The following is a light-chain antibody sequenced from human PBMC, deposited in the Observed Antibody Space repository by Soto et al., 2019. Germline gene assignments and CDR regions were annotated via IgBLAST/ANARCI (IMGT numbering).Light chain of an antibody. CDR1: SSDVGGYNY. CDR3: SSSAGINTVV. J-gene: IGLJ2*01. CDR2: EVS. Sequence: QSVLTQPPSASGSPGQSVTISCTGTSSDVGGYNYVSWYPQHPGKAPKLILYEVSERPSGVPDRFSGSKSGNTASLTVSGLQAEDDADYYCSSSAGINTVVFGGGTKLTVL. V-gene: IGLV2-8*01.